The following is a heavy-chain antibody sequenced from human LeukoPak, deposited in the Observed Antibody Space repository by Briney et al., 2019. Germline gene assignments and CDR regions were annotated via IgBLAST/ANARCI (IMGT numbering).Heavy chain of an antibody. J-gene: IGHJ4*02. CDR3: ARGSGAVTPLPFDY. D-gene: IGHD4-23*01. V-gene: IGHV4-39*07. CDR1: GGSISSRSYY. Sequence: SETLSLTCTVSGGSISSRSYYWGWVRQPPGKGLEWTGSIHYSGSTYYDASFKSRVTMSVDTSKNQFSLKLSSVTTADTAVYYCARGSGAVTPLPFDYWGQGTLVTVSS. CDR2: IHYSGST.